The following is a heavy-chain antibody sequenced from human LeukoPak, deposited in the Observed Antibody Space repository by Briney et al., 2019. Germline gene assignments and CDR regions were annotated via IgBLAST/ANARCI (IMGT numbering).Heavy chain of an antibody. CDR3: ARSPTYYYDSSGYYGY. J-gene: IGHJ4*02. CDR2: ISSSGSTI. V-gene: IGHV3-11*01. Sequence: GGSLRLSCAASGFTFSDYYMSWIRQAPGKGLEWVSYISSSGSTIYYADSVKGRFTISRDNAKNSLYLQMNSLRAGDTAVYYCARSPTYYYDSSGYYGYWGQGTLVTVSS. CDR1: GFTFSDYY. D-gene: IGHD3-22*01.